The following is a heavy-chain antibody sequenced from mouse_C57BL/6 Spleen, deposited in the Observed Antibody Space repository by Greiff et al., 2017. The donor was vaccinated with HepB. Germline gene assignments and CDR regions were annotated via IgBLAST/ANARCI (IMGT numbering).Heavy chain of an antibody. D-gene: IGHD2-4*01. V-gene: IGHV5-4*01. Sequence: EVKLMESGGGLVKPGGSLELSCAASGFTFSSYAMSWVRQTPEKRLEWVATISDGGSYTYYPDNVKGRFTISRDNAKNNLYLQMSHLKSEDTAMYYCARDAYDYDEGGYYAMDYWGQGTSVTVSS. CDR2: ISDGGSYT. J-gene: IGHJ4*01. CDR3: ARDAYDYDEGGYYAMDY. CDR1: GFTFSSYA.